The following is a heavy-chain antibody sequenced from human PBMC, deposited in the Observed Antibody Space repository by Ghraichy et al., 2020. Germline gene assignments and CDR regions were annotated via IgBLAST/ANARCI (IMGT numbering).Heavy chain of an antibody. V-gene: IGHV3-23*01. CDR2: ISTSGRNT. CDR3: AKVGTRGDYDRSGSESRFDS. D-gene: IGHD3-22*01. CDR1: GFTFSSCA. J-gene: IGHJ4*02. Sequence: GGSLRLSCAASGFTFSSCAMSWVRQAPGKGLEWVSAISTSGRNTYYADSVKGRFTISRDNSKNTLYLQMNSLRAGDTAVYYCAKVGTRGDYDRSGSESRFDSWGQGTLVTVSS.